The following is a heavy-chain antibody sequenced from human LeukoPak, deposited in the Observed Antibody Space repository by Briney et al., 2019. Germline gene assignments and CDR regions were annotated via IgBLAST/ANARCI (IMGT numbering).Heavy chain of an antibody. Sequence: SETLSLTCTVSGGSISSGGYYWSWIRQHPGKGLEWIGYIYYSGSTYYNPSLKSRVTISVDTSKNQFSLKLSSATAADTAVYYCASLYYDFWSGYYYADYWGQGTLVTVSS. J-gene: IGHJ4*02. CDR2: IYYSGST. CDR1: GGSISSGGYY. CDR3: ASLYYDFWSGYYYADY. D-gene: IGHD3-3*01. V-gene: IGHV4-31*03.